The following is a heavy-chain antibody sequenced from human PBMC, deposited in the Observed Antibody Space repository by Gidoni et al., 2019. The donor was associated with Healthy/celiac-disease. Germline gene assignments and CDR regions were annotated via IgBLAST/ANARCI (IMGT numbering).Heavy chain of an antibody. V-gene: IGHV4-59*01. CDR3: ARGLYDFWSGYYYYYGMDV. CDR1: GGSISSYY. Sequence: QVQLQVPGPGLVKPSETLSLTCTVSGGSISSYYWSWIRQPPGKGLEWIGYIYYSGSTNYNPSLKSRVTISVDTSKNQFSLKLSSVTAADTAVYYCARGLYDFWSGYYYYYGMDVWGQGTTVTVSS. J-gene: IGHJ6*02. D-gene: IGHD3-3*01. CDR2: IYYSGST.